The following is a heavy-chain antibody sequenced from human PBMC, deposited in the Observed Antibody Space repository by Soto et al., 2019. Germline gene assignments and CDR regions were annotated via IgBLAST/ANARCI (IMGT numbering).Heavy chain of an antibody. J-gene: IGHJ4*02. CDR1: GYSFTSYW. CDR3: ARLYSLISGYFDY. D-gene: IGHD1-26*01. V-gene: IGHV5-51*01. Sequence: EESLNISCKVSGYSFTSYWIGWVRQMPGKGLELMGIIYPGDSDTRYRPSFQGQVTISVDKSIRTAYLQWSSLKASDTAMYYCARLYSLISGYFDYWGQGTLVNVSS. CDR2: IYPGDSDT.